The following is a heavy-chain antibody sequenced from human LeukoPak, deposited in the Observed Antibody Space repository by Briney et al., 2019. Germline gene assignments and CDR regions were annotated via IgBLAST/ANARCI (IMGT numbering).Heavy chain of an antibody. CDR3: AKNYHGSGNYFYYGMDV. CDR2: ISWNSGNM. D-gene: IGHD3-10*01. J-gene: IGHJ6*02. V-gene: IGHV3-9*01. CDR1: GFTFDDYA. Sequence: PGGSLRLSCAASGFTFDDYAMHCVRQAPGKGLEWVSGISWNSGNMDYADSVKGRFTISRDNAKNSLYLQMNSLRPDDTALYYCAKNYHGSGNYFYYGMDVWGQGTTVTVSS.